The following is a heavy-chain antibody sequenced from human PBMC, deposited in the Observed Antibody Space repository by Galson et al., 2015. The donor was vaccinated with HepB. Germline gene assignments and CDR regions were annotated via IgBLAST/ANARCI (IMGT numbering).Heavy chain of an antibody. CDR3: ARDWWDALTYYYGMDA. V-gene: IGHV3-21*01. CDR1: GFTFTTYG. CDR2: ISHSSSSI. D-gene: IGHD1-26*01. Sequence: SLRLSCAASGFTFTTYGFNWVRQAPGKGLEWVSSISHSSSSIYYADSVKGRFTISRDNAKNSVFLRMNSLRAEDTAVYFCARDWWDALTYYYGMDAWGQGTTVTVSS. J-gene: IGHJ6*02.